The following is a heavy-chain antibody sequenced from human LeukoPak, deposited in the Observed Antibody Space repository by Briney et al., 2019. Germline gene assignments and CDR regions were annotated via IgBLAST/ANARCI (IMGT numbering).Heavy chain of an antibody. CDR3: AKDLFYY. Sequence: PGGSLRLSCAASGFTSSSSGVHWVRQAPGKGLEWVAFIRYDGRNKYYADSVKGRFTISRDNSKNTLYLQMNSLRAEDTAVYYCAKDLFYYWGQGTLVTVSS. V-gene: IGHV3-30*02. J-gene: IGHJ4*02. CDR1: GFTSSSSG. CDR2: IRYDGRNK.